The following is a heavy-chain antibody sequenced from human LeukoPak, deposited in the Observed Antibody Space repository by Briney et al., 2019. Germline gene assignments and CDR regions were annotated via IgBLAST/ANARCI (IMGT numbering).Heavy chain of an antibody. V-gene: IGHV3-7*01. D-gene: IGHD2-2*01. CDR2: IKQDGSEK. J-gene: IGHJ4*02. CDR3: ARDQAVVAAVELDC. Sequence: GGSLRLSCAGSGFTLSSYWMSWVRQAPGKGLEWAANIKQDGSEKYYVDSVKGRFTISRDNAKNSVYLQMNSLGAEDTAVYYCARDQAVVAAVELDCWGQGTLVTVSS. CDR1: GFTLSSYW.